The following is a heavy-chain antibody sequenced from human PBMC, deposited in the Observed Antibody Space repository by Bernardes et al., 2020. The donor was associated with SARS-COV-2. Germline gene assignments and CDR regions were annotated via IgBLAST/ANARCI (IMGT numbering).Heavy chain of an antibody. V-gene: IGHV3-74*01. J-gene: IGHJ4*02. CDR2: IKSDGSST. CDR1: GFTFSRYW. Sequence: GGSLRLSCAVSGFTFSRYWMHWARQVPGKGLVWVSRIKSDGSSTNYADSVKGRFTISRDNAKDTLYLQMNSLRAEDTAVYYCLRENWGIDYWGQGTLVTGSS. D-gene: IGHD7-27*01. CDR3: LRENWGIDY.